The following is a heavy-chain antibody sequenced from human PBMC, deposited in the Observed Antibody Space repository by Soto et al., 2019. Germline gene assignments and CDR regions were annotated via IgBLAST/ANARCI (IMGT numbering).Heavy chain of an antibody. CDR1: GFTVSSNY. D-gene: IGHD4-17*01. CDR3: ARGGSYGGNSEGEIDY. J-gene: IGHJ4*02. Sequence: EVQLVESGGGLVQPGGSLRLSCAASGFTVSSNYMSWVRQAPGKGLEWVSVIYSGGSTYYADSVKGRFTIYRDNSKNTLYLQMNSLRAEDTAVYYCARGGSYGGNSEGEIDYWGQGTLVTVSS. V-gene: IGHV3-66*01. CDR2: IYSGGST.